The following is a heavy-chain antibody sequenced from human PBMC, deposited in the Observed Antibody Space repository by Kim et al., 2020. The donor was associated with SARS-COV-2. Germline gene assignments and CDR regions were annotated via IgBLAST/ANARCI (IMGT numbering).Heavy chain of an antibody. J-gene: IGHJ3*02. Sequence: GGSLRLSCAASGFIFTKSEMNWVRQAPGKGLEWISYVSGSGVAIHYADSVKGRFTISRDNAKNSVSLQMNSLRAEDTAVYYCVREGESGKYPDAFDIWGQGTMVTVSS. CDR3: VREGESGKYPDAFDI. V-gene: IGHV3-48*03. D-gene: IGHD2-2*02. CDR1: GFIFTKSE. CDR2: VSGSGVAI.